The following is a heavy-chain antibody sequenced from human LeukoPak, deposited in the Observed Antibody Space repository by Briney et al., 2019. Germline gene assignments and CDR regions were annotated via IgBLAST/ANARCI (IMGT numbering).Heavy chain of an antibody. CDR1: GFTFSSCA. CDR3: AKGNGSSYGRYYFDY. V-gene: IGHV3-23*01. J-gene: IGHJ4*02. CDR2: ITAIGGNT. Sequence: PGGSLRLSCAASGFTFSSCAMGWVRQAPGKGLEWVSAITAIGGNTYYADSVKGRFTISRDNSKNTLYLQVNSLRAEDTAVYYCAKGNGSSYGRYYFDYWGQGTLVTVSS. D-gene: IGHD5-18*01.